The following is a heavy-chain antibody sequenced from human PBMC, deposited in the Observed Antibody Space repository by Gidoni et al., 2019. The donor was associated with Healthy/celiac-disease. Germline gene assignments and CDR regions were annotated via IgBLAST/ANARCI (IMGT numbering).Heavy chain of an antibody. D-gene: IGHD3-3*01. CDR2: INPNSGGI. CDR3: ARPRMNDFWSGPHYYYMDV. V-gene: IGHV1-2*02. J-gene: IGHJ6*03. Sequence: QVQLVQSGAEVKKPGASVKVSCKASGYTFTGYYMHWVRQAPGQGLEWMGWINPNSGGINYAQKFQGRVTMTRDTSISTAYMELSRLRSDDTAVYYCARPRMNDFWSGPHYYYMDVWGKGTTVTVSS. CDR1: GYTFTGYY.